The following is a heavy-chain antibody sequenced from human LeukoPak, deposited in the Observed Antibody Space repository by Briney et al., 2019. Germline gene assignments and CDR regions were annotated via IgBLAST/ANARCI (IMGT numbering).Heavy chain of an antibody. CDR1: GYTFTGYY. D-gene: IGHD3-22*01. J-gene: IGHJ4*02. CDR3: ARDRSRVITTQPPVPKGNFDY. V-gene: IGHV1-2*02. CDR2: INPNSGGT. Sequence: ASVKVSCKASGYTFTGYYMHWVRQAPGQGLEWMGWINPNSGGTNYAQKFQGRVTMTRDTSISTAYMELSRLRSDDTAVYYCARDRSRVITTQPPVPKGNFDYWGQGTLVTVSS.